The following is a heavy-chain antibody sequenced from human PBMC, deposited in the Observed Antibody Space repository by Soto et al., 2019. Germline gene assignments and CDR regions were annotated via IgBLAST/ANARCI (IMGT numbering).Heavy chain of an antibody. V-gene: IGHV4-4*02. CDR3: AKFSSAGYYFEY. Sequence: QVQLQESGPGLGKPSGTLSLTCGVSGGSIRSSNWWSWVRQPPGKGLEWIGEIYHSGSTTYNPSLKSRVTMSVDTSKNQFSLKLSSVTAADTAVYYCAKFSSAGYYFEYWGQGTLVSVSS. CDR2: IYHSGST. CDR1: GGSIRSSNW. D-gene: IGHD6-6*01. J-gene: IGHJ4*02.